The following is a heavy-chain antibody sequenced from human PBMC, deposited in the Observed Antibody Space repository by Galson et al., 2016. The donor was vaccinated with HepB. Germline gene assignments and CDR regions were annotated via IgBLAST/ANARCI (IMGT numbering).Heavy chain of an antibody. D-gene: IGHD3-10*01. J-gene: IGHJ4*02. CDR1: GGATYTSY. CDR2: SSYTGST. V-gene: IGHV4-59*01. CDR3: ARNFGKTQGY. Sequence: SETPSLTCTVSGGATYTSYWSWIRQPPGRGLEWIGYSSYTGSTYSNPPLKSRLTISVDASKNLFSLKLSSVTAAATALYYCARNFGKTQGYWGQGTLVTVSS.